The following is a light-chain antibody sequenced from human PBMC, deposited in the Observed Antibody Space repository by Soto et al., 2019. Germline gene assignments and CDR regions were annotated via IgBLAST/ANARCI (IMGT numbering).Light chain of an antibody. CDR3: KQSLSTPPT. Sequence: DIQMTQSPSSLSASVGDRVTITCRASQTLNSYLNWYQQKSPKAPNLLIYAASRLQSGVPSRFNGSGTTTDFTLTIASLQPEDVAIYFCKQSLSTPPTFGQGTKL. V-gene: IGKV1-39*01. CDR2: AAS. CDR1: QTLNSY. J-gene: IGKJ2*01.